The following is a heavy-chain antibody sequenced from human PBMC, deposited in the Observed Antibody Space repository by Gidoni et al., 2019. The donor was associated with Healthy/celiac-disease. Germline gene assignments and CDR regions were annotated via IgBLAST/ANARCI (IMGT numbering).Heavy chain of an antibody. J-gene: IGHJ6*02. CDR3: AKPGTVIKYYYYYGMDV. Sequence: EVQLLESGGGLVQPGGSLRLSCAASGFTFSSYAMSWVRQAPGKGLEWVSAISGSGGSTYYADSVKGRFTISRDNSKNTLYLQMNSLRAEDTAVYYWAKPGTVIKYYYYYGMDVWGQGTTVTVSS. D-gene: IGHD3-22*01. V-gene: IGHV3-23*01. CDR1: GFTFSSYA. CDR2: ISGSGGST.